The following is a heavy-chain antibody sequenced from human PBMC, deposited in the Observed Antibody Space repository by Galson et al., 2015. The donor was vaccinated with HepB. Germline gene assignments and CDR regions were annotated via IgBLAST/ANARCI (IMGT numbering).Heavy chain of an antibody. CDR1: GGTFSSYA. Sequence: SVKVSCKASGGTFSSYAISWVRQAPGQGLEWMGGIIPIFGTANYAQKFQGRVTITADESTSTAYMELSSLRSEDTAVYYCARVPLRDDYYYYYMDVWGKGTTVTVSS. CDR3: ARVPLRDDYYYYYMDV. J-gene: IGHJ6*03. CDR2: IIPIFGTA. V-gene: IGHV1-69*13. D-gene: IGHD3-10*01.